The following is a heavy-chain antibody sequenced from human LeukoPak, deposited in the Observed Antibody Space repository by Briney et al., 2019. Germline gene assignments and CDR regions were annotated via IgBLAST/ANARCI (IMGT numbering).Heavy chain of an antibody. V-gene: IGHV3-30*18. Sequence: GRSLRLSCAASGFTFSSYGMHWVRQAPGKGLEWVAVISSDGSNKYYADSVKGRFTISRDNAKNSLYLQMNSLRAEDMALYYCAKGGSSSWYGAFDIWGQGTMVTVSS. CDR3: AKGGSSSWYGAFDI. D-gene: IGHD6-13*01. J-gene: IGHJ3*02. CDR1: GFTFSSYG. CDR2: ISSDGSNK.